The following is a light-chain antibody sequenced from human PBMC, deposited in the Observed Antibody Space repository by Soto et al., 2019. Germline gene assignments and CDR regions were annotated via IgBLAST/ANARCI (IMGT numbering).Light chain of an antibody. J-gene: IGLJ1*01. CDR3: AAWDDSLSGHYV. V-gene: IGLV1-47*01. Sequence: QRVLTKASSASGTPGRRLAIRCPGGNSNIERNVVYWYKQLPGTAPKLLVYKSEQRTTEFPERFSNSKTYTSAYLSISRNRPEDEADYYCAAWDDSLSGHYVFGTGT. CDR1: NSNIERNV. CDR2: KSE.